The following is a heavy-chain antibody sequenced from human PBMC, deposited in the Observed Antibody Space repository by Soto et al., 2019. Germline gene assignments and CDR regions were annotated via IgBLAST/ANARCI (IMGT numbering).Heavy chain of an antibody. CDR3: AKGGPFTGGFDP. J-gene: IGHJ5*02. V-gene: IGHV3-23*01. CDR1: GLTLRSYA. CDR2: ISGRSGVP. D-gene: IGHD3-16*01. Sequence: EGQLLQSGGDLVQPGGSLRLSCAGSGLTLRSYAMTWIRQTPEKGLEWVSTISGRSGVPSYADSVNGRFTVSRDNSKNTLDLPMNSLRPDDTAIYYCAKGGPFTGGFDPWGQGTLVTVAS.